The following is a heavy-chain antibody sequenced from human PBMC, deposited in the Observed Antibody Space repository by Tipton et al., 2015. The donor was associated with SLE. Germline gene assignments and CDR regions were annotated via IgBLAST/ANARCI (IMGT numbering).Heavy chain of an antibody. CDR3: ATVRLQRDGWYPWDF. V-gene: IGHV4-39*07. D-gene: IGHD6-19*01. J-gene: IGHJ4*02. CDR2: IYYDGTA. Sequence: GASVRSTSYHWGWIRQPPGKGLEWIGNIYYDGTAYSTPSLESRVSISVDTSKNQVSLRLASVTAADTAVYYCATVRLQRDGWYPWDFWGQGTLVTV. CDR1: GASVRSTSYH.